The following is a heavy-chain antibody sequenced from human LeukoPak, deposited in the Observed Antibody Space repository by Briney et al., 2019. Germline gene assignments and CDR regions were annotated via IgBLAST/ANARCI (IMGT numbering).Heavy chain of an antibody. Sequence: SETLSLTCTVSGGSISSYYWSWIRQPAGKGLEWIGRIYTSGSTNYNPSLKSRVTMSVDTSKNQFSLKLSSVTAADTAVYYCARDRASIAARGTRTVRRNAFDIWGQGTTVIVSS. CDR3: ARDRASIAARGTRTVRRNAFDI. D-gene: IGHD6-6*01. CDR1: GGSISSYY. CDR2: IYTSGST. J-gene: IGHJ3*02. V-gene: IGHV4-4*07.